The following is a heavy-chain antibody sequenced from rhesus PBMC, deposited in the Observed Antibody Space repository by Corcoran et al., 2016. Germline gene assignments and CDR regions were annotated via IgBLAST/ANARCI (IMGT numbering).Heavy chain of an antibody. CDR2: INCAGGTT. D-gene: IGHD3-16*01. Sequence: EVQLVETGGGLVQPGGSLKLSCAASGFTFSSYGMSWVRQAPGKGLEWVSVINCAGGTTYYADSVKGRFTISRDNSKNTLSLQMNSLRAEDTAVYYCAVTAYYSGSDFDYWGQGVLVTVSS. V-gene: IGHV3S5*01. J-gene: IGHJ4*01. CDR3: AVTAYYSGSDFDY. CDR1: GFTFSSYG.